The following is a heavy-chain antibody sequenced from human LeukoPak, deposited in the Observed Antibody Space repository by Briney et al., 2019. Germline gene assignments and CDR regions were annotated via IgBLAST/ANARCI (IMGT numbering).Heavy chain of an antibody. CDR3: ARPLMRLIVYGMDV. D-gene: IGHD2-21*01. CDR2: ISYDGSNK. J-gene: IGHJ6*02. Sequence: GRSLRLSCAASGFTFSSYAMHWVRQAPGKGLEWVAVISYDGSNKYYADSVKGRFTISRDNSKNTLYLQMNSLRAEDTAVYYCARPLMRLIVYGMDVWGQGTTVTVSS. CDR1: GFTFSSYA. V-gene: IGHV3-30-3*01.